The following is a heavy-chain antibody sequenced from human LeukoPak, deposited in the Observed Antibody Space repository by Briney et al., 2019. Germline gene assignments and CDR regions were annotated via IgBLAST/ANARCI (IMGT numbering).Heavy chain of an antibody. D-gene: IGHD1-26*01. J-gene: IGHJ5*02. CDR2: IDKRDNGYATAT. V-gene: IGHV3-73*01. CDR1: GFTFSGSA. CDR3: TRDSGTYNWFDP. Sequence: GGSLRLSCAASGFTFSGSAIHWVRQSSGNGLEWVGQIDKRDNGYATATAYAASVKGRFTISRDDSINTAYLQMKSLKTEDTALYYCTRDSGTYNWFDPWGQGTLVTVSA.